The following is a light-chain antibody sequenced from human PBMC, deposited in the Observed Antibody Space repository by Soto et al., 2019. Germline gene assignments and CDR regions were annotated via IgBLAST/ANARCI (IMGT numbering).Light chain of an antibody. CDR1: QSVSSSY. CDR3: QQYDSSPPCT. V-gene: IGKV3-20*01. J-gene: IGKJ1*01. CDR2: GSS. Sequence: EIVLTQSPGTLSLSPGERATLSCRASQSVSSSYLAWYQQKSGQAPRLLIDGSSSRATVIPDRFSGSGSGTDFTLTISSLQPEDFAVYYCQQYDSSPPCTFGQGTKVEIK.